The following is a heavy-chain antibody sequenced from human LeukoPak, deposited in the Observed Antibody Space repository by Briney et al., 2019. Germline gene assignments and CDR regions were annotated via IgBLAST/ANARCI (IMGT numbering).Heavy chain of an antibody. Sequence: PGGSLRLSCAASGFTFSSYAIHWVRQAPGKGVEWVAVISYDGSNKNYADSVKGRFTISRDNSKNTLYLQMSSLRAEDTAVYYCAKGGGFDWLNYYYMDVWGKGTTVIISS. V-gene: IGHV3-30*04. CDR3: AKGGGFDWLNYYYMDV. J-gene: IGHJ6*03. CDR1: GFTFSSYA. CDR2: ISYDGSNK. D-gene: IGHD3-9*01.